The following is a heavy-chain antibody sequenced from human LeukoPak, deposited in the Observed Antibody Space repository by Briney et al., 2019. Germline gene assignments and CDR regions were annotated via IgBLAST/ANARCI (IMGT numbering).Heavy chain of an antibody. CDR2: ITSSSSTI. D-gene: IGHD6-13*01. J-gene: IGHJ4*02. CDR1: GFTFSSYS. V-gene: IGHV3-48*01. Sequence: GGSLRLSCAASGFTFSSYSMNWVRQAPGKGLEWVSYITSSSSTIYYADSVKGRFTISRDNAKNSLYLQMNSLRAEDTAVYYCARDAAGYSSSWYYFDYWGQGTLVTVSS. CDR3: ARDAAGYSSSWYYFDY.